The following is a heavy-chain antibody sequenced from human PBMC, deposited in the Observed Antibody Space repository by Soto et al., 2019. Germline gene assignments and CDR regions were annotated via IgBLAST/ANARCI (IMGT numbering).Heavy chain of an antibody. D-gene: IGHD3-22*01. V-gene: IGHV1-58*01. CDR2: IVVGSGNT. CDR3: AAAPYYYDSSGYQDLDY. CDR1: GFTFTSSA. Sequence: SVKVSCKASGFTFTSSAVQWVRQARGQRLEWIGWIVVGSGNTNYAQKSQERVTLTRNMSTSTAYLELSSLRSEDTAVYYCAAAPYYYDSSGYQDLDYWGQGTLVTVSS. J-gene: IGHJ4*02.